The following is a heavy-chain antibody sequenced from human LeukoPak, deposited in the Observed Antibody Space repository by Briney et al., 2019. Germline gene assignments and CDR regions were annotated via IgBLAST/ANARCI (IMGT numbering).Heavy chain of an antibody. CDR2: ISYDGSNK. J-gene: IGHJ4*02. Sequence: PGGSLRLSCAASGFTFSSYAMHWVRQAPGKGLEWVAVISYDGSNKYYADSVKGRFTISRDNSKNTLYLQMNSLRAEDTAVYYCARDRRLWFGELDYWGQGTLVTVSS. D-gene: IGHD3-10*01. CDR1: GFTFSSYA. CDR3: ARDRRLWFGELDY. V-gene: IGHV3-30*04.